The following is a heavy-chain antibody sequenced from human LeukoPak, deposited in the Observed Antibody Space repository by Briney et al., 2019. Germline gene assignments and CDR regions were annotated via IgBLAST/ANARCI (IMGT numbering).Heavy chain of an antibody. V-gene: IGHV4-4*07. Sequence: KTSETLSLTCAVYGGSFSGYYWSWIRQPAGKGLEWIGRIYTSGSTNYNPSLKSRVTMSVDTSKNQFSLKLSSVTAADTAVYYCARDIPGDSPDLWGRGTLVTVSS. CDR1: GGSFSGYY. CDR2: IYTSGST. CDR3: ARDIPGDSPDL. D-gene: IGHD4-17*01. J-gene: IGHJ2*01.